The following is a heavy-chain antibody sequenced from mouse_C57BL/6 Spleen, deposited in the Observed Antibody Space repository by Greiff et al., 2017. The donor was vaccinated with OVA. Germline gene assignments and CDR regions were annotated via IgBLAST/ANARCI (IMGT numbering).Heavy chain of an antibody. Sequence: QVQLQQSGAELVRPGASVTLSCKASGYTFTDYEMHWVKQTPVHGLEWIGAIDPETGGTAYNQKFKGKAILTADKSSSTAYMELRSLTSEDSAVYYCTRGDGSSPGWFAYWGQGTLVTVSA. CDR3: TRGDGSSPGWFAY. V-gene: IGHV1-15*01. J-gene: IGHJ3*01. CDR1: GYTFTDYE. D-gene: IGHD1-1*01. CDR2: IDPETGGT.